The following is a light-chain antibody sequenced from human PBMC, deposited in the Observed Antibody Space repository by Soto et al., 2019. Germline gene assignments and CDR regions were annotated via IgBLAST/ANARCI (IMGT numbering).Light chain of an antibody. Sequence: QSVLTQPLSASGTPGQRVTISCSGSSSNIGSNTVNWYQQLPGTAPKLLIYSNNQRPSGVPDRFSGSKSGTSASLAISGLQSEDEADYYCAAWDDSLNGWVFGGGTQLTVL. CDR2: SNN. V-gene: IGLV1-44*01. CDR1: SSNIGSNT. CDR3: AAWDDSLNGWV. J-gene: IGLJ3*02.